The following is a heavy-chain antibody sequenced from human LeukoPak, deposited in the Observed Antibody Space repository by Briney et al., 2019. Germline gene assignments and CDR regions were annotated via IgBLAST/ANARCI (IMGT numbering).Heavy chain of an antibody. V-gene: IGHV4-34*01. D-gene: IGHD6-19*01. CDR1: GGSFSGYY. J-gene: IGHJ4*02. Sequence: SETLSLTCAVYGGSFSGYYWSWIRQPPGKGLEWIGEINHSGSTNYNPSLKSRVTISVDTSKNQFSLKLSSVTAADTAVYYCARLWIAVAGTAGFDYWGQGTLVTVSS. CDR2: INHSGST. CDR3: ARLWIAVAGTAGFDY.